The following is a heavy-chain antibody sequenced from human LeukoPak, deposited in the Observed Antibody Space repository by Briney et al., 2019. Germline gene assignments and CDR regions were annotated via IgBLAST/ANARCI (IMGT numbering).Heavy chain of an antibody. J-gene: IGHJ4*02. V-gene: IGHV1-46*01. CDR1: GYTFTSYS. D-gene: IGHD3-3*01. CDR3: ARAADFWSGSGY. CDR2: INPSGGGT. Sequence: ASVKVSCKASGYTFTSYSMHWVRQAPGQGLEWMGIINPSGGGTTYAQKFQGRVTMTRDMSTSTVFMDLSSLRSDDTAVYYCARAADFWSGSGYWGQGTLVTVSS.